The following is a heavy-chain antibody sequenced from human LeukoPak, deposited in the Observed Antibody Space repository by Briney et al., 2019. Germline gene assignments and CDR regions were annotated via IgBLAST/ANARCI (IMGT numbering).Heavy chain of an antibody. CDR1: GFTFSSYE. J-gene: IGHJ6*04. D-gene: IGHD1/OR15-1a*01. CDR2: ISSSGSTI. CDR3: AKDISVATTSVLDV. V-gene: IGHV3-48*03. Sequence: GGSLRLSCAASGFTFSSYEMNWVRQAPGKGLEWVSYISSSGSTIYYADSVKGRFTISRDNSKNSLYLQMNSLRAEDTALYYCAKDISVATTSVLDVWGKGTTVTVSS.